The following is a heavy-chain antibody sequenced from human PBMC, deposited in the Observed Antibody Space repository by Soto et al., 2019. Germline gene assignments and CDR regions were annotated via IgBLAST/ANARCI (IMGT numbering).Heavy chain of an antibody. CDR2: ISAYNGNT. J-gene: IGHJ3*02. D-gene: IGHD3-22*01. CDR3: AREDYFDSSRYSGNDAFDI. V-gene: IGHV1-18*01. CDR1: GYTFTSYG. Sequence: ASVKVSCKXSGYTFTSYGISWVRQAPGQGLEWMGWISAYNGNTNYAQKLRGRVTMTTDTSTSTAYMELRSLRSDGTAVYYCAREDYFDSSRYSGNDAFDIWGQGTMVTVS.